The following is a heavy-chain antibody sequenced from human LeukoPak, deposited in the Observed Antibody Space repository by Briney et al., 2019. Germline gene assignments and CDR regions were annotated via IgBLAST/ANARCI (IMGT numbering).Heavy chain of an antibody. D-gene: IGHD2-2*01. CDR3: AKDRSYQPLLYFDY. Sequence: PGRSLRLSCAASGFTFDDYAMHWVRQAPGKGLEWVSGISWNSGSIGYADSVEGRFPISRDSAKNSLYLQMNSLRAEDTALYYCAKDRSYQPLLYFDYWGQGTLVTVSS. J-gene: IGHJ4*02. CDR1: GFTFDDYA. CDR2: ISWNSGSI. V-gene: IGHV3-9*01.